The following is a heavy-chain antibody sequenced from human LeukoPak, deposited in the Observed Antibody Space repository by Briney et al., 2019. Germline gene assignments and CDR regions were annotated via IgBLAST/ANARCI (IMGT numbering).Heavy chain of an antibody. D-gene: IGHD1-26*01. CDR2: IYTSGST. CDR3: ARDLLVGAPGRAFDI. V-gene: IGHV4-61*02. J-gene: IGHJ3*02. Sequence: PSQTLSLTCTVSGGSISSGSYYWSWIRQPAGKGLEWIGRIYTSGSTNYNPSLKSRVTISVDTSKNQFSLKLSSVTAADTAVYYCARDLLVGAPGRAFDIWGQGTMVTVSS. CDR1: GGSISSGSYY.